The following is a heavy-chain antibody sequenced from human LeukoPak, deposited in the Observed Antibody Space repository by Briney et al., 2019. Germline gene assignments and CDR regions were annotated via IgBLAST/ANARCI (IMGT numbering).Heavy chain of an antibody. Sequence: EASVKVSCKASGGTFSSYAISWVRQAPGQGLAWMGGIIPIFGTANYAQKFQGRVTITADESTSTAYMELSSLRSEDTAVYYCASKGVARGYYFDYWGQGTLVTVSS. CDR1: GGTFSSYA. CDR3: ASKGVARGYYFDY. J-gene: IGHJ4*02. CDR2: IIPIFGTA. D-gene: IGHD3-3*01. V-gene: IGHV1-69*13.